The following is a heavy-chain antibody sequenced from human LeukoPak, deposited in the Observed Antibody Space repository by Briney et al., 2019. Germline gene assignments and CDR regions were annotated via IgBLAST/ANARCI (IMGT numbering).Heavy chain of an antibody. J-gene: IGHJ4*02. CDR2: INPNSGGT. Sequence: VASVKVSCKASGYTLTGYYMHWGRQAPGQGLEWMGWINPNSGGTNYAQKFQGRVTMTRDTSISTAYMELSRLGSDDTAVYYCARDGASGYLADYWGQGTLVTVSS. D-gene: IGHD3-3*01. CDR3: ARDGASGYLADY. V-gene: IGHV1-2*02. CDR1: GYTLTGYY.